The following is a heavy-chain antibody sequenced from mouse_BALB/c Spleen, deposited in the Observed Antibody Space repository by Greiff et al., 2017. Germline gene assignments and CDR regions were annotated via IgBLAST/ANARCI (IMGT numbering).Heavy chain of an antibody. V-gene: IGHV5-6-5*01. J-gene: IGHJ4*01. CDR1: GFTFSSYA. D-gene: IGHD2-3*01. CDR3: AREGYDPHAMDY. CDR2: ISSGGST. Sequence: EVKLVESGGGLVKPGGSLKLSCAASGFTFSSYAMSWVRQTPEKRLEWVASISSGGSTYYPDSVKGRFTISRDNARNILYLQMSSLRSEDTAMYYCAREGYDPHAMDYWGQGTSVTVSS.